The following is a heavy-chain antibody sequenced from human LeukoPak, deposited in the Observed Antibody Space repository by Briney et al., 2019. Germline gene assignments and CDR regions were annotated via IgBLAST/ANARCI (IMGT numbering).Heavy chain of an antibody. J-gene: IGHJ5*02. Sequence: PSETLSLTCAVYGGSFSGYYWGWLRQPPGKGLEWIGSIYRSATTHYNPSLKSRVTISVDTSKNQFSLKLNSVTAADTAVYYCARVVCSGDSCPLRRWFDPWGQGTLVTVSP. CDR2: IYRSATT. D-gene: IGHD2-15*01. V-gene: IGHV4-38-2*01. CDR1: GGSFSGYY. CDR3: ARVVCSGDSCPLRRWFDP.